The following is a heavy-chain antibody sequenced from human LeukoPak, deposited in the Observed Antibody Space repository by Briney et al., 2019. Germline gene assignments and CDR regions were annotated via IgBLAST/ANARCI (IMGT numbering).Heavy chain of an antibody. J-gene: IGHJ5*02. D-gene: IGHD1-26*01. CDR1: GFTFSSYS. V-gene: IGHV3-21*01. CDR3: ARDVGRWELLPGTFDP. Sequence: PGGSLRLSCAASGFTFSSYSMNWVRQAPGKGLEWVSSISSSSYIYYADSVMGRFTISRDNAKNSLYLQMNSLRAEDTAVYYCARDVGRWELLPGTFDPWGQGTLVAVSS. CDR2: ISSSSYI.